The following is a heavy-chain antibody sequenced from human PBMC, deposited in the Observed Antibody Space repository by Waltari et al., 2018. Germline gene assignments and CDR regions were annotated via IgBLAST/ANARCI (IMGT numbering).Heavy chain of an antibody. Sequence: QVQLQESGPGLVKPSETLSLTCAVSGHSISSGYYWGWIRQPPGKGLEWIGSIYHRGSTYCNPSLKSRVTISVYTSKNQFSLKLSSVTAADTAVYYCARHRVRGVRSRRAGDAFDYWGQGTLVTVSS. J-gene: IGHJ4*02. V-gene: IGHV4-38-2*01. D-gene: IGHD3-10*01. CDR3: ARHRVRGVRSRRAGDAFDY. CDR2: IYHRGST. CDR1: GHSISSGYY.